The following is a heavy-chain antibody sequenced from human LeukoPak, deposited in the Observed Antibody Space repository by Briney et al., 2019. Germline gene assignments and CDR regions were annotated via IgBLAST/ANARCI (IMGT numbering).Heavy chain of an antibody. CDR2: IWYDGSNK. D-gene: IGHD1-26*01. J-gene: IGHJ4*02. CDR3: AREKGSYYYFDY. V-gene: IGHV3-33*01. CDR1: GVTFSSYG. Sequence: GGSLRLSCAASGVTFSSYGMHWVRQAPGKGLEWVAVIWYDGSNKYYADSVKGRFTISRDNSKDTLYLQMNSLRAEDTAVYYCAREKGSYYYFDYWGQGTLVTVSS.